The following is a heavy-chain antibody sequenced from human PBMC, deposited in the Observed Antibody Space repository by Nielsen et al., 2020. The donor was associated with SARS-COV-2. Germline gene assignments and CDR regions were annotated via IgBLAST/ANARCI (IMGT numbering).Heavy chain of an antibody. Sequence: GESLKISCAASGFTFSSYAMSWVRQAPGKGLEWVSAISGSGGSTYYADSVKGRFTISRDNSKNTLYLQMNSLRAEDTAVYYCARRAMRFWYFDLWGRGTLVTVSS. CDR3: ARRAMRFWYFDL. CDR2: ISGSGGST. D-gene: IGHD2-2*01. CDR1: GFTFSSYA. J-gene: IGHJ2*01. V-gene: IGHV3-23*01.